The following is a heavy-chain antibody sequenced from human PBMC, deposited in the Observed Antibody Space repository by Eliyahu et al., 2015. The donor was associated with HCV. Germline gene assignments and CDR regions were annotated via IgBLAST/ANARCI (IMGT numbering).Heavy chain of an antibody. Sequence: QVTLKESGPALVKPTQTLTLTCTFSGFSLSTSGMRVSWIRQPPGKALEWLARIDWDDDKFYSTSLKTRLTISKDTSKNQVVLTMTNMDPVDTATYYCARIRPYYYDSSGYYGGAYYFDYWGQGTLVTVSS. D-gene: IGHD3-22*01. J-gene: IGHJ4*02. CDR1: GFSLSTSGMR. CDR2: IDWDDDK. V-gene: IGHV2-70*04. CDR3: ARIRPYYYDSSGYYGGAYYFDY.